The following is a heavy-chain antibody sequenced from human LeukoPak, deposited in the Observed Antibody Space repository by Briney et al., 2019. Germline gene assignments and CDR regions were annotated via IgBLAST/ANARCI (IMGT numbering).Heavy chain of an antibody. CDR2: ISAYNGNT. V-gene: IGHV1-18*01. J-gene: IGHJ4*02. Sequence: ASVKVSCKAYGYTFTSYGISWVRQAPGQGLEWMGWISAYNGNTNYAQKLQGRVTMTTDTSTSTAYMELRSLRSDDTAVYYCASRDMVRGVILFNYWGQGTLVTVSS. CDR3: ASRDMVRGVILFNY. D-gene: IGHD3-10*01. CDR1: GYTFTSYG.